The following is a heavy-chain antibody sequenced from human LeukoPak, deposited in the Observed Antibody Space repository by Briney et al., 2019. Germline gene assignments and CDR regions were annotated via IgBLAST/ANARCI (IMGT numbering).Heavy chain of an antibody. CDR3: ARDAGTVTVTVFFDY. J-gene: IGHJ4*02. CDR2: ISAYNGNT. CDR1: GYTVTGYS. D-gene: IGHD4-17*01. V-gene: IGHV1-18*04. Sequence: ASVKVSCKASGYTVTGYSMHWVRQAPGQGLEWMGWISAYNGNTKYAQNLQGRVTMTTDTSTSTAYMELRSLRSDDTAVYFCARDAGTVTVTVFFDYWGQGSLVTVSS.